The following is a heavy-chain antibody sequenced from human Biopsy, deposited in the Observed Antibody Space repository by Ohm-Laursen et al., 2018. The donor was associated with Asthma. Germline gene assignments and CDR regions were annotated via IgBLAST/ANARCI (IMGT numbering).Heavy chain of an antibody. V-gene: IGHV4-61*05. D-gene: IGHD2-15*01. Sequence: SETLSLTCTVSGGSMSSSSYYWGWIRQPPGKGLAWVSYISYSGSTDYNPSLKSRLTISMVTSKNQFSLKLSSVTAADTAVYYCARVPTTLRYFDLWGRGDLVTVSS. J-gene: IGHJ2*01. CDR2: ISYSGST. CDR3: ARVPTTLRYFDL. CDR1: GGSMSSSSYY.